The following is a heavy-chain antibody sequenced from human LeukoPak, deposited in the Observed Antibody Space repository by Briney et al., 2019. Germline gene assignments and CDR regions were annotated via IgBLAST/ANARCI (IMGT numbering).Heavy chain of an antibody. CDR2: INPNSGGT. V-gene: IGHV1-2*02. CDR3: ASGVEYYYDTSGYLDY. D-gene: IGHD3-22*01. Sequence: GASVKVSCKASGYTFTGYYMHWVRQAPGQALEWVGWINPNSGGTNYAQKFQGRVTMTRDTSISTAYMELSRLRSDDTAVYYCASGVEYYYDTSGYLDYWGQGTLVTVSS. CDR1: GYTFTGYY. J-gene: IGHJ4*02.